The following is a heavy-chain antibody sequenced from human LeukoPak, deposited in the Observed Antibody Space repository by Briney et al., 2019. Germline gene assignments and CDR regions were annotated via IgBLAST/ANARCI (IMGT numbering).Heavy chain of an antibody. CDR2: IKHKADGGKT. CDR3: TTFSYDYWSGSEGGYFDQ. Sequence: GGSLRLSCVHPVFTSNNAWMSWVRQAPGKGREWVGRIKHKADGGKTDYGAPVEGRFTSSRDNSKNTLYLQMNNLKNEDTAVYYCTTFSYDYWSGSEGGYFDQWGQGTLVAVSS. J-gene: IGHJ4*02. CDR1: VFTSNNAW. D-gene: IGHD3-3*01. V-gene: IGHV3-15*01.